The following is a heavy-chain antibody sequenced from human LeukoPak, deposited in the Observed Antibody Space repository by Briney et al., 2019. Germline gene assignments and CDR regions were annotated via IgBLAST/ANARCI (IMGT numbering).Heavy chain of an antibody. CDR1: GFTFSDYY. Sequence: GGSLRLSCAASGFTFSDYYMSWVRQAPGKGLEWVSYISSSGSTIYYADSVKGRFTISRDNAKNSLYLQMNSLRAEDTAVYYCARGSPYDSSGYQFDYWGQGTLVTVSS. J-gene: IGHJ4*02. D-gene: IGHD3-22*01. CDR3: ARGSPYDSSGYQFDY. V-gene: IGHV3-11*01. CDR2: ISSSGSTI.